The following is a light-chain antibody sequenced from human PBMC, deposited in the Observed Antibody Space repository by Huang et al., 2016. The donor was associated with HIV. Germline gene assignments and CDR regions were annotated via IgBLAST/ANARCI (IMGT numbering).Light chain of an antibody. V-gene: IGKV2-28*01. CDR3: MQSLQTPGT. CDR2: SGS. J-gene: IGKJ5*01. Sequence: DIVMIQSPLSLSVTPGEAASISCRSSQSLLHGNGYNYLEWYLQKPGQSPQLLIYSGSDRAPGVPARFSASVSGTDFSLTISSVDAEDIGIYYCMQSLQTPGTFGQGTRLDIK. CDR1: QSLLHGNGYNY.